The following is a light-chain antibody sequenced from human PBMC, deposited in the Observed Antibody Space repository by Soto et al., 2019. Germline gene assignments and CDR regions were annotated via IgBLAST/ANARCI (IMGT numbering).Light chain of an antibody. CDR1: SSDVGSYNI. CDR2: EGS. Sequence: QSVLTQPASVSGSPGQSITISCTGTSSDVGSYNIVSWYQQHPGKAPKVMIYEGSRRPSGVSNRFSGSKSGNTASLTISGLQAEGEADYYCCSYAGSSTLVFGGGTKLTVL. J-gene: IGLJ3*02. CDR3: CSYAGSSTLV. V-gene: IGLV2-23*01.